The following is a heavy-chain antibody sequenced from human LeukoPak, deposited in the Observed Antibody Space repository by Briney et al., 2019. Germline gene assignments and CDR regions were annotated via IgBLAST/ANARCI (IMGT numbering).Heavy chain of an antibody. J-gene: IGHJ4*02. D-gene: IGHD4-17*01. CDR3: ARGMIFYGDYGDY. Sequence: ASVKVSCKASGYTFASYDINWVRQATGQGLEWMGWMNPNSGNTGYAQKFQGRVTITRNTSISTAYMELSSLRSEDTAVYYCARGMIFYGDYGDYWGQGTLVTVSS. CDR2: MNPNSGNT. V-gene: IGHV1-8*03. CDR1: GYTFASYD.